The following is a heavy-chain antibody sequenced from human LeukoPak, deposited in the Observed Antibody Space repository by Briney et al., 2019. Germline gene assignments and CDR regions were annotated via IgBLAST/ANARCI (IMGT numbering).Heavy chain of an antibody. Sequence: PGGSLRLSCAASGFTFSSYSMNWVRQAPGKGLEWVSSISSSSSYIYYADSVKGRFTISRDNAKNSLYLQMNSLRAEDTAVYYCARHLGDSGSYYGWGQGTLVTVSS. CDR3: ARHLGDSGSYYG. J-gene: IGHJ4*02. V-gene: IGHV3-21*01. CDR2: ISSSSSYI. D-gene: IGHD1-26*01. CDR1: GFTFSSYS.